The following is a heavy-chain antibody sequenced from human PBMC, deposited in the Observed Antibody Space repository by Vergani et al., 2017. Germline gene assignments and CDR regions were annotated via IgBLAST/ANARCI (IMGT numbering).Heavy chain of an antibody. CDR3: AKYRVTNHYYYYYMDV. D-gene: IGHD4-17*01. V-gene: IGHV3-23*01. CDR1: GFPFSSYA. J-gene: IGHJ6*03. CDR2: ISGSGGST. Sequence: EVQLLESGGGLVQPGGSLRLSCAASGFPFSSYAMSGVRQAPGKGLEWVSAISGSGGSTYYADSVKGRFTISRDNSKNTLYLQMNSLRAEDTAVYYCAKYRVTNHYYYYYMDVWGKGTTVTVSS.